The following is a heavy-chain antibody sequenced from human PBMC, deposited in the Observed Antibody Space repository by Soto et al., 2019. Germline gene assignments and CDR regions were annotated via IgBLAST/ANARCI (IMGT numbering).Heavy chain of an antibody. Sequence: QVQVVQSGAEVKKPGSSVKVFCKASGGTFNSYAISWVRQAPGQGLEWVGGIIPVFGTANYAQKFQGRVTITADEPTSTAYMELRSLRSEDTAVYYCARHSNFNYFYGLDVWGQGTTVTVSS. CDR2: IIPVFGTA. V-gene: IGHV1-69*12. J-gene: IGHJ6*02. CDR3: ARHSNFNYFYGLDV. CDR1: GGTFNSYA. D-gene: IGHD4-4*01.